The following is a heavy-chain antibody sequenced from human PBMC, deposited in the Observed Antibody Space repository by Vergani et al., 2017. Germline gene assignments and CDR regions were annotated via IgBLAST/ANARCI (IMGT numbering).Heavy chain of an antibody. V-gene: IGHV4-59*01. CDR1: GGSISSYY. J-gene: IGHJ4*02. CDR3: AREGDGYTYYFDY. CDR2: IYYSGST. Sequence: QVQLQESGPGLVKPSETLSLTCTVSGGSISSYYWSWIRQPPGKGLEWIGYIYYSGSTNYNPSLKSRVTISGDTSKNQFSLKLSSVTAADTAVYYCAREGDGYTYYFDYWGQGTLVTVSS. D-gene: IGHD5-24*01.